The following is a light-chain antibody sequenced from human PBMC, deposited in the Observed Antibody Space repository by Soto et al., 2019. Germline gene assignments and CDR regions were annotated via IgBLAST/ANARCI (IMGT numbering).Light chain of an antibody. CDR2: GAS. J-gene: IGKJ1*01. V-gene: IGKV3-15*01. CDR1: QSVSSN. Sequence: EIVMTQSPATLSVSPGERATLSCRASQSVSSNLAWYQQKPGQAPRLLIYGASTRATGIPDRFSGSGSGTEFILTIISLQSEDSAVYYCQQYSNWPAWTFGQGTKVEIK. CDR3: QQYSNWPAWT.